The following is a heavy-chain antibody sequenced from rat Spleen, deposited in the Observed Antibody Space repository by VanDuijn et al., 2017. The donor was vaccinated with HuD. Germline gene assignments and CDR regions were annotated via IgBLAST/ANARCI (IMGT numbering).Heavy chain of an antibody. CDR3: TRDVPLGYFDY. CDR1: GFSLMDYS. D-gene: IGHD4-1*01. CDR2: MKYDGDT. V-gene: IGHV2S30*01. Sequence: QVQLKESGPGLVQPSQTLSLTCTVSGFSLMDYSVHWVRQPPGKGLEWMGRMKYDGDTYYNSALKSRLSISRDTSKSQVFLKMNSLQTEDTAIYYCTRDVPLGYFDYWGQGVMVTVSS. J-gene: IGHJ2*01.